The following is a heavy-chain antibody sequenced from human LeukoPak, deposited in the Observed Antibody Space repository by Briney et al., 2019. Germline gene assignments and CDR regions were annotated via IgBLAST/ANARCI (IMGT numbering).Heavy chain of an antibody. CDR1: GGSISSYY. CDR3: AGDSGTTGEVKFDP. Sequence: SETLSLTCAVSGGSISSYYWSWIRQPAGKGLEWIGRIYTSGSISYNPSLKSRVSMSVDTSKNQFHLMLSSVTSAATAVYYCAGDSGTTGEVKFDPWGEGNLVTVSS. J-gene: IGHJ5*02. CDR2: IYTSGSI. D-gene: IGHD3-10*01. V-gene: IGHV4-4*07.